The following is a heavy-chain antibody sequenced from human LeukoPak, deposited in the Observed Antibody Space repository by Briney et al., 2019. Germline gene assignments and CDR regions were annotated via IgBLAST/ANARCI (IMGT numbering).Heavy chain of an antibody. CDR1: GGSISSYY. Sequence: SETLSLTCTVSGGSISSYYWSWIRQPPGKGLEWIGYIYYSGSTNYNPSLKSRVTISVDTSKNQFSLKLSSVTAADTAVYYCAIGIFGVVIFRFDYYYMDVWGKGTTVTVSS. V-gene: IGHV4-59*08. CDR2: IYYSGST. J-gene: IGHJ6*03. CDR3: AIGIFGVVIFRFDYYYMDV. D-gene: IGHD3-3*01.